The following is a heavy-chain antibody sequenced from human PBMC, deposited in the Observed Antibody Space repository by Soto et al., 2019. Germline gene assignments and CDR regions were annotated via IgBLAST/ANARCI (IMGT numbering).Heavy chain of an antibody. J-gene: IGHJ2*01. CDR1: GYPFTFYD. V-gene: IGHV1-8*01. CDR2: LNPKSGNT. CDR3: GRVPSVPTYFDV. Sequence: QVQLVQSGAEVKKPGASVRVSCQASGYPFTFYDINWVRQAPGQGLEWMGWLNPKSGNTGSAQRFQGRLTMTVNTSINTAYMELTSLTSEDGAVYYCGRVPSVPTYFDVWGRGTPVTVSS. D-gene: IGHD4-17*01.